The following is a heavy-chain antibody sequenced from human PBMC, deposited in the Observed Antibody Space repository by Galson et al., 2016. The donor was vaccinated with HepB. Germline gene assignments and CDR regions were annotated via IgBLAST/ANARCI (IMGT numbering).Heavy chain of an antibody. J-gene: IGHJ4*02. CDR3: ARGGVSITIFGVVPYFDS. CDR2: ISTTGRYI. CDR1: GYTFDTYC. Sequence: SLRLSCAASGYTFDTYCMNWVRQAPRKGLEWVASISTTGRYIYYADSVEGRFTISGDNAQNSVYLQMNSLRPEDTAIYYCARGGVSITIFGVVPYFDSWGQGALVTVSS. D-gene: IGHD3-3*01. V-gene: IGHV3-21*01.